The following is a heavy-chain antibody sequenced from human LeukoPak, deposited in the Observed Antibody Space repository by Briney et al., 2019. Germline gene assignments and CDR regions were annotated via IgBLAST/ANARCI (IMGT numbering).Heavy chain of an antibody. V-gene: IGHV4-38-2*01. Sequence: SETLSLTCAVSGYSISSGYYWGWIRQPPGKGLEWIGNIYHSGSTYYNPSLKSRVTISVDTSKNQFSLKLSSVTAADTAVYYCARVNVVVVAATRSHYFDYWGQGTLVTVSS. CDR3: ARVNVVVVAATRSHYFDY. CDR1: GYSISSGYY. J-gene: IGHJ4*02. CDR2: IYHSGST. D-gene: IGHD2-15*01.